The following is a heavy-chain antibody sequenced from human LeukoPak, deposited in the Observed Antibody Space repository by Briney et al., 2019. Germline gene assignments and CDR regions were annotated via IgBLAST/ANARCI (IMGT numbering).Heavy chain of an antibody. CDR2: TVSRGTT. CDR1: GFIFSQYS. V-gene: IGHV3-23*01. J-gene: IGHJ5*02. Sequence: AGGSLRLSCAASGFIFSQYSMNWVRQAPGKGLEWVSSTVSRGTTQYADSVKGRFTVSRDTSKNTLYLQMNSLRADDTAVYYCAKCSTSAYTTGWCNWIDPWGQGTLVTVSS. CDR3: AKCSTSAYTTGWCNWIDP. D-gene: IGHD6-19*01.